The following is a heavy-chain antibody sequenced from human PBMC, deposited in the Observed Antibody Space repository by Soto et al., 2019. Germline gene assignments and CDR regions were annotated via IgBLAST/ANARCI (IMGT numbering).Heavy chain of an antibody. CDR2: IYYSGST. CDR1: GGSISSSSYY. Sequence: QLQLQESGPGLVKPSETLSLTCTVSGGSISSSSYYWGWIRQPPGKGLEWIGSIYYSGSTYYNPSLKSRVTISVDTSKNQFSLKLSSVTAADTAVYYCARHTNYYDSSGPGYFDYWGQGTLVTVSS. J-gene: IGHJ4*02. D-gene: IGHD3-22*01. CDR3: ARHTNYYDSSGPGYFDY. V-gene: IGHV4-39*01.